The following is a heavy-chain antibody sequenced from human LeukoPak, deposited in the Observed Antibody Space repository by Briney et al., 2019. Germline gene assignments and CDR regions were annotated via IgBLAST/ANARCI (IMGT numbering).Heavy chain of an antibody. D-gene: IGHD3-3*01. CDR1: GFTFNNYW. CDR2: IKPGGNEK. J-gene: IGHJ3*01. CDR3: ATFRFLGT. Sequence: GSLRLSCAASGFTFNNYWMTWVRQGPGKGLEWVANIKPGGNEKYYVDSVKGRFTISRDNVKNSLYLQMNSLRAEDTAIYYCATFRFLGTWGQGTMVTVS. V-gene: IGHV3-7*03.